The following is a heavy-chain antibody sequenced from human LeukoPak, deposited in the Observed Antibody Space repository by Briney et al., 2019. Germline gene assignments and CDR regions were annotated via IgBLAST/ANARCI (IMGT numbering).Heavy chain of an antibody. Sequence: SETLSLTCTVSGGSTSSYYWSWIRQPPGKGLEWIGYIYYSGSTNYNPSLKSRVTISVDTSKNQFSLKLSSVTAADTAVYYCAGAPYYYDSSGYYVYWGQGTLVTVSS. CDR3: AGAPYYYDSSGYYVY. D-gene: IGHD3-22*01. CDR2: IYYSGST. J-gene: IGHJ4*02. CDR1: GGSTSSYY. V-gene: IGHV4-59*01.